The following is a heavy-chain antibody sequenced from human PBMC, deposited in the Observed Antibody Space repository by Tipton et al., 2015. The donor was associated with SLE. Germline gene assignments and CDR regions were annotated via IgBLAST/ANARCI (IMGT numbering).Heavy chain of an antibody. CDR2: IYTSGST. D-gene: IGHD3-16*02. CDR3: ASRYRSIEGYFQH. J-gene: IGHJ1*01. CDR1: GGSISSHY. Sequence: TLSLTCTVSGGSISSHYWSWIRQPPGKGLEWIGYIYTSGSTNYNPSLKSRVTISVDTSKNQLSLKLSSVTAADTAVYYCASRYRSIEGYFQHWGQGTLVTVSS. V-gene: IGHV4-4*08.